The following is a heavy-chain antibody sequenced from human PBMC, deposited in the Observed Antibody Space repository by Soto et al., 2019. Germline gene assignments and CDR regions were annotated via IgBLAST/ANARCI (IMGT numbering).Heavy chain of an antibody. D-gene: IGHD2-8*02. Sequence: EVQLVQSGGGLVQPGGSLRLSCVASGFSFSNFEMNWVRQAPGKGLEWISYISSSSSSIYYADFVEGRFTVSRDNAKSSLYLQMNSLTVEDTGTYYCARASYCTAGSCYSDSWGQGNLVTVSS. CDR3: ARASYCTAGSCYSDS. J-gene: IGHJ4*02. CDR1: GFSFSNFE. V-gene: IGHV3-48*03. CDR2: ISSSSSSI.